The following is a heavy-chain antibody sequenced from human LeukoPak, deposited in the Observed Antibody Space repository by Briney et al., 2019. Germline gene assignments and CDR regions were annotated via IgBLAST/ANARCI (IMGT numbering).Heavy chain of an antibody. Sequence: PSETLSLTCTVSGGSISTYYWSWIRQPAGKGLEWIGRIYSSGSTNYNPSLKSRVTISVDTSKNQFSLKLSSVTAADTAVYYCARETSQKGAHYMDVWGKGTTVTISS. CDR3: ARETSQKGAHYMDV. CDR2: IYSSGST. CDR1: GGSISTYY. D-gene: IGHD3-16*01. J-gene: IGHJ6*03. V-gene: IGHV4-4*07.